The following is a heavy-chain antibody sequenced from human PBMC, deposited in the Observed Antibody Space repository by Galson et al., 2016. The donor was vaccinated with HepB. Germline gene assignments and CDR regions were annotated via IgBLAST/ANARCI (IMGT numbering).Heavy chain of an antibody. V-gene: IGHV1-18*01. CDR2: ISAHNGNT. D-gene: IGHD2-2*01. CDR1: GYTFTYYG. J-gene: IGHJ4*02. CDR3: ARGPYSSSPLDY. Sequence: SCKASGYTFTYYGISLVRQAPGQGLEWMGWISAHNGNTNYGQNFQDRLTLTRDTSTNTAYMDLRSLRSDDTAMYFCARGPYSSSPLDYWGQGTMLIVSS.